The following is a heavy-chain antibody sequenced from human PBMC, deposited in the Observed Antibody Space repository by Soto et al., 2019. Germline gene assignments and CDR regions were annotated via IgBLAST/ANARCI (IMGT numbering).Heavy chain of an antibody. D-gene: IGHD2-2*01. CDR2: IYPGDSDT. CDR3: PRIIGYCSSKSCYGAFDI. Sequence: GESLKISCKGSGYSFTIYWIGWVRQMPGKGLEWMGIIYPGDSDTRYSPSFQGQVTISADKSISTEYLQWSRLKASDTAMYYCPRIIGYCSSKSCYGAFDIWGQGTLLTV. CDR1: GYSFTIYW. V-gene: IGHV5-51*01. J-gene: IGHJ3*02.